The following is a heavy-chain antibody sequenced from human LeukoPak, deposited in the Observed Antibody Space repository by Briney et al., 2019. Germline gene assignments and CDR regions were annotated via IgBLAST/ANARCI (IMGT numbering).Heavy chain of an antibody. CDR2: ISSGGDTI. J-gene: IGHJ4*02. D-gene: IGHD5/OR15-5a*01. V-gene: IGHV3-48*03. CDR1: GFTFSSYA. CDR3: ATAVSDY. Sequence: GGSLRLSCATSGFTFSSYAMNWVRQAPGKGLEWVSYISSGGDTIYYADSVKGRFNISRENAKNSLYLQMNSLRDEDTAVYYCATAVSDYWGQGTLVTVSS.